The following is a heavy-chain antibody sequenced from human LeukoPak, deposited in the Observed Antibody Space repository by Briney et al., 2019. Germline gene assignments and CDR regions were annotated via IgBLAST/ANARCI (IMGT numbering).Heavy chain of an antibody. D-gene: IGHD3-22*01. CDR1: RGTFSKYA. Sequence: SVKVSCKASRGTFSKYAISWVRQAPGQGLEWMGRIIPILNITHYAQKFQGRVTIAADKSTSTAYMELSSLRSEDTAVYYCARDDDRACEIDYWCQGTLVTVSS. V-gene: IGHV1-69*04. CDR3: ARDDDRACEIDY. CDR2: IIPILNIT. J-gene: IGHJ4*02.